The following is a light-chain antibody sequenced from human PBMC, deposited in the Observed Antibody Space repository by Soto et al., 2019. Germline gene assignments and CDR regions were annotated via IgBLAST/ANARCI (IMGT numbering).Light chain of an antibody. J-gene: IGKJ1*01. Sequence: DIQLTQSPSTLSASVGDRVTITCRASQTITNLLAWFQQKPGEAPEILIYKASSLQSGVPSRFSGSGSGTEFTLTISSLQPDDSATYYCLQYYDYRTFGQGTKVDIK. CDR2: KAS. CDR1: QTITNL. CDR3: LQYYDYRT. V-gene: IGKV1-5*03.